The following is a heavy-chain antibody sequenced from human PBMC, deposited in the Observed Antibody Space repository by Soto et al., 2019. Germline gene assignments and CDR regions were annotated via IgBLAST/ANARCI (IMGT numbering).Heavy chain of an antibody. V-gene: IGHV3-49*03. Sequence: PGGSLRLSCTASGFTFSDYAMSWFRQAPGKGLEWVGFVRSKAYGRTTDYAASVKDRIIISRDDSKSIAYLQMDSLKIEDTAIYYCSRGRLEGGSRYYFDYWGQGALVTVSS. CDR2: VRSKAYGRTT. CDR1: GFTFSDYA. D-gene: IGHD1-1*01. CDR3: SRGRLEGGSRYYFDY. J-gene: IGHJ4*02.